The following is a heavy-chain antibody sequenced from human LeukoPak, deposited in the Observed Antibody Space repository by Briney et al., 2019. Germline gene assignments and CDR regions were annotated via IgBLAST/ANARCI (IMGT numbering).Heavy chain of an antibody. CDR1: GGSISSYY. J-gene: IGHJ4*02. CDR3: ARTGRQFDY. CDR2: IYYSGST. Sequence: PSETLSLTCTVSGGSISSYYWSWIRQPPGKGLEWIGYIYYSGSTNYNPSLKSRVTISVDTPKNQFSLKLSSVTAADTAVYYCARTGRQFDYWGQGTLVTVSS. V-gene: IGHV4-59*01. D-gene: IGHD3-9*01.